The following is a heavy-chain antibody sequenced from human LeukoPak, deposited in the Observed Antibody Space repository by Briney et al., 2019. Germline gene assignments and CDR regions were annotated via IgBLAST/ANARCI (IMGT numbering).Heavy chain of an antibody. V-gene: IGHV3-74*01. CDR3: ARGPDHGGSYYHD. CDR1: RFTFSNYA. D-gene: IGHD1-26*01. J-gene: IGHJ4*02. Sequence: TGGSLRLSCAASRFTFSNYAMSWVRQAPGKGLVWVSRINRDESVTEYADSVKGRFTISRDNAKNTLFLQMNSLRVEDTAVYYCARGPDHGGSYYHDWGQGTPVTVSS. CDR2: INRDESVT.